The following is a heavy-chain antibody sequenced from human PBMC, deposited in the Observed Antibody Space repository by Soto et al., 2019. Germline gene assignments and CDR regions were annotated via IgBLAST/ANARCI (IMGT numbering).Heavy chain of an antibody. CDR2: IYPGDSDT. Sequence: ESLKISCKGSGYSFTSYWIGWVRQMPGKGLEWMGIIYPGDSDTRYSPSFQGQVTISADKSISTAYLQWSSLKASDTAMYYCASTPGIAVAGTWYYFDYWGQGTLVPSPQ. V-gene: IGHV5-51*01. J-gene: IGHJ4*02. D-gene: IGHD6-19*01. CDR1: GYSFTSYW. CDR3: ASTPGIAVAGTWYYFDY.